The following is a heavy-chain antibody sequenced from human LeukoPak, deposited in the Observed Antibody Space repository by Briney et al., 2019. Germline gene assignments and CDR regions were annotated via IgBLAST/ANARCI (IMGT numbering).Heavy chain of an antibody. V-gene: IGHV4-61*10. D-gene: IGHD6-6*01. CDR3: ARVLYSSSSGGVYYMDV. J-gene: IGHJ6*03. CDR1: GGSISSGTYY. Sequence: SETLSLTCTVSGGSISSGTYYWSWIRQPAGKGLEWIGHIYCSGSTNYNPSLKSRVTISVDTSKNQFSLKLSSVTAADTAVYYCARVLYSSSSGGVYYMDVWGKGTTVTVSS. CDR2: IYCSGST.